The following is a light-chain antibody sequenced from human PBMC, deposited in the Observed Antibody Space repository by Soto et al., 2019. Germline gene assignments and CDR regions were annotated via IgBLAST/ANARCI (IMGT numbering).Light chain of an antibody. CDR1: QSIAGY. CDR3: QQSYTTPPFT. Sequence: DIQMTQSPSSLSASVGDRVTITCRASQSIAGYLNWYQQRPGKAPQLLIYAASSLQSGVPSRFSGSGSGTDFALTISSLHPEDFATYYCQQSYTTPPFTFGQGTRLDIK. CDR2: AAS. V-gene: IGKV1-39*01. J-gene: IGKJ5*01.